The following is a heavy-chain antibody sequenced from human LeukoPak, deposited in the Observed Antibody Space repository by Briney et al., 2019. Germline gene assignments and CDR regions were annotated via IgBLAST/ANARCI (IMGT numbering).Heavy chain of an antibody. V-gene: IGHV3-21*01. J-gene: IGHJ4*02. Sequence: GGSLRLSCAASGFTFSSYSMNWVRQAPGKGLEWVSSISSSSSYIYYADSVKGRFTISRDNAKNSLYLQMNSLRAEDTAVYYCARAQNDFWSGYPTKYWGQGTLVTVSS. CDR3: ARAQNDFWSGYPTKY. CDR2: ISSSSSYI. D-gene: IGHD3-3*01. CDR1: GFTFSSYS.